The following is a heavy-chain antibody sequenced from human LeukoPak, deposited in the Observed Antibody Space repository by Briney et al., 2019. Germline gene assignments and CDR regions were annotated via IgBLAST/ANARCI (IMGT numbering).Heavy chain of an antibody. CDR3: AKVSMVGWYFDL. CDR2: ISGSGGST. V-gene: IGHV3-23*01. J-gene: IGHJ2*01. Sequence: PGGSLRLSCAASGFSFSSSAMTWVRQAPGKGLEWVSGISGSGGSTYDADSVKGWFTISRDNSKNTLDLQMNSLRVEDTAVYYCAKVSMVGWYFDLWGRGTLVTVSS. CDR1: GFSFSSSA. D-gene: IGHD2-15*01.